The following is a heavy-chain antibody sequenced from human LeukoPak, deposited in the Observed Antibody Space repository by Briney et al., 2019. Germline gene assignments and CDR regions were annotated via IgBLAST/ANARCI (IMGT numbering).Heavy chain of an antibody. CDR3: ARVGLAAARVGIGYFDY. V-gene: IGHV1-69*13. CDR1: GGTFSSYA. CDR2: IIPIFGTA. J-gene: IGHJ4*02. D-gene: IGHD2-15*01. Sequence: SVKVSCKASGGTFSSYAISWVRQAPGQGLEWMGGIIPIFGTANYAQKFQGRVTITADESTSTAYMELSSLRSEDTAVYYCARVGLAAARVGIGYFDYWGQGTLVTVSS.